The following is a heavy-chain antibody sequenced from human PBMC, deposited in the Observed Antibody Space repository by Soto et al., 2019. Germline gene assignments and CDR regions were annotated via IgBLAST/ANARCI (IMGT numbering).Heavy chain of an antibody. CDR3: ARTAYGQQQAKFDY. CDR2: INHSGST. CDR1: GGSFSGYY. J-gene: IGHJ4*02. V-gene: IGHV4-34*01. D-gene: IGHD6-13*01. Sequence: PSETLSLTCAVYGGSFSGYYWSWIRQPPGKGLEWIGEINHSGSTNYNPSLKSRVTISVDTSKNQFSLKLSSVTAADTAVYYCARTAYGQQQAKFDYWGQGTLVTVSS.